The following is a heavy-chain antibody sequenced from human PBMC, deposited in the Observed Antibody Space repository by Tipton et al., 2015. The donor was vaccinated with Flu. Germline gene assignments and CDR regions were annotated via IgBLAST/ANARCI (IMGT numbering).Heavy chain of an antibody. J-gene: IGHJ6*03. CDR2: IYYSGST. V-gene: IGHV4-59*01. CDR3: ARTSIVGAPYYYYMDV. CDR1: GGSISSYY. Sequence: TLSLTCTVSGGSISSYYWSWIRQPPGKGLEWIGYIYYSGSTNYNPSLKSRVTISVDTSKNQFSLKLSSVTAADTAVYYCARTSIVGAPYYYYMDVWGKGTTVTVSS. D-gene: IGHD1-26*01.